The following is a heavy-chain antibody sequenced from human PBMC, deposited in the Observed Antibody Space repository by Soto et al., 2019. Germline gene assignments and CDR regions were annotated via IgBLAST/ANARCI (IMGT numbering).Heavy chain of an antibody. CDR3: ARDPPLPAAMVD. Sequence: QVQLQESGPGLVKPSGTLSLTCAVSGGSISSSNWWSWVRQPPGKGLEWIGEIYHSGSTNYNPSLKSRATISVDRSKTQFSLQLSSVTAADTALYYCARDPPLPAAMVDWGQGTLVTVSS. D-gene: IGHD2-2*01. CDR1: GGSISSSNW. V-gene: IGHV4-4*02. J-gene: IGHJ4*02. CDR2: IYHSGST.